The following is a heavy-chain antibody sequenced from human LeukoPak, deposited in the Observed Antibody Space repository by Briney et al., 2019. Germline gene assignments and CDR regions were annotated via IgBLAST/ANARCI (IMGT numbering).Heavy chain of an antibody. CDR3: ARDIQTVYNWFDP. CDR2: IYYSGST. J-gene: IGHJ5*02. CDR1: GGSISSYY. V-gene: IGHV4-59*12. Sequence: PSETLSLTCTVSGGSISSYYWSWIRQPPGKGLEWIGYIYYSGSTNYNPSLKSRVTISVDTSKNQFSLKLSSVTAADTAVYYCARDIQTVYNWFDPWGQGTLVTVSS. D-gene: IGHD4-4*01.